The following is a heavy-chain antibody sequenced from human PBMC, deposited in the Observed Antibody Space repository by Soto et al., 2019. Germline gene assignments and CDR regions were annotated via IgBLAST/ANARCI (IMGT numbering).Heavy chain of an antibody. J-gene: IGHJ4*02. CDR1: GGSFSGYY. CDR3: AKDGGYSYGYIVATIDY. D-gene: IGHD5-18*01. CDR2: INHSGST. Sequence: SETLSLTCAVYGGSFSGYYWSWIRQPPGKGLEWIGEINHSGSTNYNPSLKSRVTISVDTSKNQFSLKLSSVTAEDTAVYYCAKDGGYSYGYIVATIDYWGQGTLVTVSS. V-gene: IGHV4-34*01.